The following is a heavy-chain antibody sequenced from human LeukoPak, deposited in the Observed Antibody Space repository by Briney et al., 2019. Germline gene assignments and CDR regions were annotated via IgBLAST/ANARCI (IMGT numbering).Heavy chain of an antibody. CDR1: GGTFSSYA. Sequence: GASVKVSWKASGGTFSSYAISRVRHAPGQGLEWMGGIIPIFGTANYAQKFQGRGTITAHESTRTAYMEMRSLRSEDTAVYYCARDSSYGYGLALDYWGQGTLVTASS. CDR2: IIPIFGTA. J-gene: IGHJ4*02. V-gene: IGHV1-69*01. CDR3: ARDSSYGYGLALDY. D-gene: IGHD5-18*01.